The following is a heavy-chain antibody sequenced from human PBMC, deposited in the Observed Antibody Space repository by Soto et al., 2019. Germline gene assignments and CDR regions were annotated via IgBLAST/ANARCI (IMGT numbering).Heavy chain of an antibody. CDR3: AKVFARLNWKTIFDY. CDR2: ISYDGSNK. J-gene: IGHJ4*02. Sequence: GGPLRLSCAASGVTFSTYGMHWVRQAPGKGLEWVAVISYDGSNKYYADSVKGRFTISRDNSQNTLYLQMNSLRAEDTAVYYCAKVFARLNWKTIFDYLGQGTLVTVSS. D-gene: IGHD1-1*01. V-gene: IGHV3-30*18. CDR1: GVTFSTYG.